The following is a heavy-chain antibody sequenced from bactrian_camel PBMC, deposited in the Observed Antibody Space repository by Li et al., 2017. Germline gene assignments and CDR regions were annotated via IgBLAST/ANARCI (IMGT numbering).Heavy chain of an antibody. V-gene: IGHV3S40*01. Sequence: DVQLVESGGDLVQPGGSLRLSCVGSGFTFSTYYMTWVRQAPGKGLEWVSTISGNGADTYYPDPVKGRFTASRDNAKNTIYLHLNNLKVEDTAMYYCVKDNPPGGSCGGCQNWGQGTQVTVS. CDR2: ISGNGADT. CDR1: GFTFSTYY. CDR3: VKDNPPGGSCGGCQN. D-gene: IGHD2*01. J-gene: IGHJ4*01.